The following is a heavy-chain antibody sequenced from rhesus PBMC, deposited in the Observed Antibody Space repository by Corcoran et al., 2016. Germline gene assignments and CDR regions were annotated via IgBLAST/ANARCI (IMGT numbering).Heavy chain of an antibody. CDR2: ISGSSGSP. CDR1: GYSISSGYY. D-gene: IGHD2-39*01. Sequence: QVQLQESGPGLVKPSETLSLPCAVSGYSISSGYYWGWIRQPPGKGLEYIGYISGSSGSPNYTPSLKSRVTIANDTSKNQFSLKLSSVTAADTAVYYCARTPGNRFDVWGPGVLVTVSS. V-gene: IGHV4-99*01. CDR3: ARTPGNRFDV. J-gene: IGHJ5-1*01.